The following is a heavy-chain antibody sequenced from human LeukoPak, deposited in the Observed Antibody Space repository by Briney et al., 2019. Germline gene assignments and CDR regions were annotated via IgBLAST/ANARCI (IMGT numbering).Heavy chain of an antibody. Sequence: GASVRVSCTASGYTFTVYYMHWVRQAPGQGLEWMGWINPNSGGTNYAQKFQGRVTMTRDTSIGTAYMELSRLRSDDTAVYYCAARGGSYRWFDYWGQGTLVTVSS. CDR3: AARGGSYRWFDY. J-gene: IGHJ4*02. V-gene: IGHV1-2*02. D-gene: IGHD1-26*01. CDR2: INPNSGGT. CDR1: GYTFTVYY.